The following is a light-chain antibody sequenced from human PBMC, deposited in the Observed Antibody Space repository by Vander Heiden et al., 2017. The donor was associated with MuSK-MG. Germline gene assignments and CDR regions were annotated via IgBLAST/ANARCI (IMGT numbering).Light chain of an antibody. CDR1: RSVGRW. J-gene: IGKJ1*01. Sequence: DIQMTQSPSTLSASVGDRVTITCRASRSVGRWLAWYQQKPGTDPNLLIYDASTLESGVQSRFSGSDSGTEFTLTSNNLQAEDFANYYCLQYHTYSFGQGTKVXI. V-gene: IGKV1-5*01. CDR3: LQYHTYS. CDR2: DAS.